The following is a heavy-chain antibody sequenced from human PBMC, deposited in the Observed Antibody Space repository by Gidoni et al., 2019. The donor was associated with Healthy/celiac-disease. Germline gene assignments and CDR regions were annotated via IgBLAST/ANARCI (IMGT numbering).Heavy chain of an antibody. CDR1: GYTFTGYY. CDR3: AREYCSSTSCQYNYYYYYGMDV. D-gene: IGHD2-2*01. Sequence: QVQLVQSGAEVKKPGASVKVSCKASGYTFTGYYMHWVRQAPGQGLEWMGWINPNSGGTNYAQKFQGRVTMTRDTSISTAYMELSRLRSDDTAVYYCAREYCSSTSCQYNYYYYYGMDVWGQGTTVTVSS. CDR2: INPNSGGT. V-gene: IGHV1-2*02. J-gene: IGHJ6*02.